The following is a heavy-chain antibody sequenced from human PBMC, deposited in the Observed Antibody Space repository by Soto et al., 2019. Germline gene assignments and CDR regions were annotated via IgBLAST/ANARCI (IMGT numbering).Heavy chain of an antibody. CDR1: GGTFSSYA. CDR2: IIPIFGTA. CDR3: ARLWVDIVVVPAATEYYYYGMGV. V-gene: IGHV1-69*06. D-gene: IGHD2-2*03. Sequence: SVKVSCKASGGTFSSYAISWVRQAPGQGLEWKGGIIPIFGTANYAQKFQGRVTITADKSTSTACMELSSLRSEDTAMYYCARLWVDIVVVPAATEYYYYGMGVWGQGTTVTVSS. J-gene: IGHJ6*02.